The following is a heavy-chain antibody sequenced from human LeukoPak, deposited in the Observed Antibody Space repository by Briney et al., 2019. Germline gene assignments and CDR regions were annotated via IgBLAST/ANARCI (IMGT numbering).Heavy chain of an antibody. CDR1: GGSVSSSTYY. Sequence: PSETLSLTCTVSGGSVSSSTYYWGWIRQPPGKGLEWIGSISYSGTNYNNPSLKSRVSISIDTSKNQFSVKLTSVSATDTAMYYCASLGTLRSWGQGTLVTVSS. J-gene: IGHJ5*02. D-gene: IGHD7-27*01. V-gene: IGHV4-39*01. CDR2: ISYSGTN. CDR3: ASLGTLRS.